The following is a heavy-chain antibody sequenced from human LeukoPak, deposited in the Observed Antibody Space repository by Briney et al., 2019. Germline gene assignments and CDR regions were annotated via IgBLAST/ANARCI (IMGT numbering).Heavy chain of an antibody. CDR3: ARAGYSSGWYRFDY. V-gene: IGHV3-48*03. Sequence: GGSLRLSCAASGFTFSSYEMNWVRQAPGKGLEWVSYISSSGSTIYYADSVKGRFTISRDNAKNSLYLQMNSLGAEDTAVYYCARAGYSSGWYRFDYWGQGTLVTVSS. D-gene: IGHD6-19*01. CDR1: GFTFSSYE. CDR2: ISSSGSTI. J-gene: IGHJ4*02.